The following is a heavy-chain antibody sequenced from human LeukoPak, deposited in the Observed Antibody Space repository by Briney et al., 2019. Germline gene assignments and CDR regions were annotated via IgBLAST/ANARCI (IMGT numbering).Heavy chain of an antibody. V-gene: IGHV1-69*01. CDR1: GGTFGSYA. CDR3: ASFTVYCSGGSCYPQDYYYYGMDV. CDR2: IIPIFGTA. Sequence: SVKVSCKASGGTFGSYAISWVRQAPGQGLEWMGGIIPIFGTANYAQKFQGRVTITADESTSTAYMELSSLRSEDTAVYYCASFTVYCSGGSCYPQDYYYYGMDVWGKGTTVTVSS. J-gene: IGHJ6*04. D-gene: IGHD2-15*01.